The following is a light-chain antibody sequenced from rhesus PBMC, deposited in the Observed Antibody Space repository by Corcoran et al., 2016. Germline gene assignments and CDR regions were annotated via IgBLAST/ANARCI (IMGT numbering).Light chain of an antibody. CDR3: QHYYGTPWT. J-gene: IGKJ1*01. CDR2: EAS. CDR1: QGITND. V-gene: IGKV1-25*01. Sequence: DIQMTQSPSSLSASVGDRVTITCRASQGITNDLAWYQQKPGETPKLLSYEASSLQSGIPSRFSGSGSGTVFTLTISSLQSEDFATYYCQHYYGTPWTFGQGTKVEIK.